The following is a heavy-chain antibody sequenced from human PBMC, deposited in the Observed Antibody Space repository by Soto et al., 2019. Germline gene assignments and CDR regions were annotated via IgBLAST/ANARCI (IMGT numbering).Heavy chain of an antibody. V-gene: IGHV3-23*01. CDR1: KFTFSNYA. Sequence: GGSLRLSCAASKFTFSNYAMSWVRQIPGKGLEWVSAISSSGDSTYYADSVKGRFTISRDNSKNTLYLQMNSLRAEDTAVYYCARESTPHLGYRIDGICYNDYWGQGTLVTVSS. D-gene: IGHD2-8*01. CDR2: ISSSGDST. CDR3: ARESTPHLGYRIDGICYNDY. J-gene: IGHJ4*02.